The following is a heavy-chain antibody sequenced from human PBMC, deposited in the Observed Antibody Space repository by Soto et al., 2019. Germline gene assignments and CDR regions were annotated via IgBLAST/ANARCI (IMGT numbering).Heavy chain of an antibody. J-gene: IGHJ4*02. D-gene: IGHD3-22*01. Sequence: QVQLVQSGAEVKQPGSSVKVSSKPSGDTFSSYTISWGRQAPGQGLEWMGEVIPMFGTTNYPRNFQGRVTITADEYTSTAYMELSGLTSEDTAIYYCATEGSYHNSGYSKFGYWGQGTLVTVSS. CDR1: GDTFSSYT. CDR3: ATEGSYHNSGYSKFGY. V-gene: IGHV1-69*01. CDR2: VIPMFGTT.